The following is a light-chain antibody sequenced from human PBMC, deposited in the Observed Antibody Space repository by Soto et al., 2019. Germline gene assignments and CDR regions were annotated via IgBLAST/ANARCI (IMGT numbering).Light chain of an antibody. V-gene: IGKV3D-15*01. Sequence: EIFMTKSPATLSVSPWERATLSCRASQSVSSNLAWYQQKPGQAPRLLMYGASIRAAGVPDRFSGSGSGTEFTLTISRLEPEDFTVYYCHHYETFGQGTKVDI. CDR2: GAS. CDR3: HHYET. J-gene: IGKJ1*01. CDR1: QSVSSN.